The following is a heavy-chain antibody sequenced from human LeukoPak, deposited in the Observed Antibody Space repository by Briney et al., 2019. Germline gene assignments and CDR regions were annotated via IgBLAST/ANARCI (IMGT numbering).Heavy chain of an antibody. CDR2: ISSSSSYI. D-gene: IGHD4-17*01. CDR1: GFTFSSYS. CDR3: ARNDDYGDYALGY. Sequence: KSGGSLRRSCAASGFTFSSYSMNWVRQAPGKGLEWVSSISSSSSYIYYADSVKGRFTISRDNAKNSLYLQMNSLRAEDTAVYYCARNDDYGDYALGYWGQGTLVTVSS. J-gene: IGHJ4*02. V-gene: IGHV3-21*01.